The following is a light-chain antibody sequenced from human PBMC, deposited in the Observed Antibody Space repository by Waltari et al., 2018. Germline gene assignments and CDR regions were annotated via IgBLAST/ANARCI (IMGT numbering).Light chain of an antibody. CDR2: AST. CDR3: QSYDTRMSASVI. Sequence: QSVLTQPPSVSGAPGPTVTISCIGGSSNIGAGYDVHWYQQLPQTAPKLLIYASTKRPSGISDRFSGSKSGTSASLVITGLQIEDEAVYYCQSYDTRMSASVIFGGGTELTVL. CDR1: SSNIGAGYD. V-gene: IGLV1-40*01. J-gene: IGLJ2*01.